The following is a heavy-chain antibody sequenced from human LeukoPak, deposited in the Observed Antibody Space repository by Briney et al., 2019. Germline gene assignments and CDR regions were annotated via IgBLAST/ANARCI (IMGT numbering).Heavy chain of an antibody. CDR1: GESFSGYY. J-gene: IGHJ4*02. D-gene: IGHD4-23*01. Sequence: SETLSPTCAVYGESFSGYYWSWIRHPPGKGLEWIGEINQSGTTNYSPSLKSRVSISVDPSKNQFSLRLNSVNAADTAVYFCARGPSHGGKYRGFFDHWGQGTLVTVSS. CDR3: ARGPSHGGKYRGFFDH. CDR2: INQSGTT. V-gene: IGHV4-34*01.